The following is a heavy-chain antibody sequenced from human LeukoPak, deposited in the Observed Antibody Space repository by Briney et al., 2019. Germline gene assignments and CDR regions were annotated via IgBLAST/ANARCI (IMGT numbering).Heavy chain of an antibody. CDR3: VSRGGYCSGGSCYKRYGMDV. CDR1: GFTFSSYA. D-gene: IGHD2-15*01. Sequence: GGSLRLSCAASGFTFSSYAMHWVRQAPGKGLEWVAVISYDGSNKYYADSVKGRFTISRDNSKNTLYLQMNSLRAEDTAVYYCVSRGGYCSGGSCYKRYGMDVWGQGTTVTVSS. J-gene: IGHJ6*02. V-gene: IGHV3-30-3*01. CDR2: ISYDGSNK.